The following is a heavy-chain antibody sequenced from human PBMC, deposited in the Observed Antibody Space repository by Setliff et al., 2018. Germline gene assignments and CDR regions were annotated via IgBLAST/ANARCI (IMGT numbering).Heavy chain of an antibody. Sequence: SETLSLTCTVSGGSISSGGYYWSWIRQHPGKGLEWIGHIFYSDTAKYNPSLESRAAISVDSSKNQFSLKLRSVTAADTAVYYCARDRSTVIRGVTSFFYYYMDVWGGGTTVTVSS. J-gene: IGHJ6*03. D-gene: IGHD3-10*01. V-gene: IGHV4-61*08. CDR2: IFYSDTA. CDR1: GGSISSGGYY. CDR3: ARDRSTVIRGVTSFFYYYMDV.